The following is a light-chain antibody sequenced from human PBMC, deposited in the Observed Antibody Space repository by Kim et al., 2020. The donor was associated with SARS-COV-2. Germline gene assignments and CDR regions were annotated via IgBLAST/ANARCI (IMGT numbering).Light chain of an antibody. J-gene: IGKJ3*01. CDR1: QNINSH. CDR3: QQTYIAPLT. CDR2: AAS. V-gene: IGKV1-39*01. Sequence: DIQMTQSPSSLSASVGDRVTITCRTSQNINSHLNWYHQKPGSAPKLLIYAASTLQGGVPSRFSGSGAETDFTLTISSLQPEDFATYFCQQTYIAPLTFGPGTKVDIK.